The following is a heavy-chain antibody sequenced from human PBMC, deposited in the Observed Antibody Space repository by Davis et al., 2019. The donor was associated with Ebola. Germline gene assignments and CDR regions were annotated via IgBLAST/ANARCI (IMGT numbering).Heavy chain of an antibody. V-gene: IGHV1-18*01. CDR1: GYTFTSYG. CDR2: ISAYNGNT. CDR3: ARLRRYYYGSGSCDY. J-gene: IGHJ4*02. D-gene: IGHD3-10*01. Sequence: AASMKVSCKASGYTFTSYGISWVRQAPGQGLEWMGWISAYNGNTNYAQKLQGRVTMTTDASTSTAYMELRSLRSDDTAVYYCARLRRYYYGSGSCDYWGQGTLVTVSS.